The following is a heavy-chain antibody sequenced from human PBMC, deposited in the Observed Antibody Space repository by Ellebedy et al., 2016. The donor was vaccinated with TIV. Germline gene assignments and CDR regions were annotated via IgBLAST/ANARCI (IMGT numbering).Heavy chain of an antibody. J-gene: IGHJ6*02. CDR3: TRFEIISGGGYGMHV. CDR1: GFTFSRYD. V-gene: IGHV3-13*01. CDR2: IDNAGDT. D-gene: IGHD3-16*01. Sequence: GGSLRLSXAASGFTFSRYDMHWVRQSTRKGLEWVASIDNAGDTYYPGSVKGRFTISRENAKNSLYLQMNSLRVEDTAVYYCTRFEIISGGGYGMHVWGQGTTVTVSS.